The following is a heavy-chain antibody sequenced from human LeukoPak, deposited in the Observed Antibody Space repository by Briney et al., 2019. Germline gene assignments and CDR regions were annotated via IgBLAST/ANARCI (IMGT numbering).Heavy chain of an antibody. Sequence: GGSLRLSCAASGFTFSSYWMHWVRQAPGKGLVWVSRINSDGSSTSYADSVKGRFTISRDNAKNTLYLQMNSLRAEDTAVYYCARGRSGSYYDYFDYWGQGTLVTVSS. V-gene: IGHV3-74*01. CDR3: ARGRSGSYYDYFDY. J-gene: IGHJ4*02. CDR1: GFTFSSYW. CDR2: INSDGSST. D-gene: IGHD1-26*01.